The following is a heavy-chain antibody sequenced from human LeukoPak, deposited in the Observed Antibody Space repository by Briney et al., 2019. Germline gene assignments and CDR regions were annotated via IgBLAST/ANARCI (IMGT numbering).Heavy chain of an antibody. CDR3: ARGELLWFGESPMDV. CDR2: INPNSGGT. Sequence: GASVKVSCKASGYTFTSYSINWVRQAPGQGLEWMGWINPNSGGTNYAQKFQGRVTMTRDTSISTAYMELSRLRSDDTAVYYCARGELLWFGESPMDVWGKGTTVTISS. D-gene: IGHD3-10*01. V-gene: IGHV1-2*02. J-gene: IGHJ6*03. CDR1: GYTFTSYS.